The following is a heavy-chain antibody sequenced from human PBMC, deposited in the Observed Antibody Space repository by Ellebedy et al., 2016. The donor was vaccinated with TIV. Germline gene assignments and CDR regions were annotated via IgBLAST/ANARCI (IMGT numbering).Heavy chain of an antibody. J-gene: IGHJ6*02. CDR1: GYTFTSYG. CDR3: AITEGYYGMDV. CDR2: MDPNSGNT. Sequence: AASVKVSCKASGYTFTSYGINWVRQATGQGLEWMGWMDPNSGNTGYAQKFQGRVTITRNTSISTAYMELSSLRSEDTAVYYCAITEGYYGMDVWGQGTTVTVSS. V-gene: IGHV1-8*03. D-gene: IGHD2-8*02.